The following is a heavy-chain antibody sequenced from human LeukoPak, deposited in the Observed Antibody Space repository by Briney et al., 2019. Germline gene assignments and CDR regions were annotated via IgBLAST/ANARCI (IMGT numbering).Heavy chain of an antibody. V-gene: IGHV1-18*01. CDR2: ISAYNGNT. CDR3: ARRYYYDSRSSSDAFDI. Sequence: GASVKDSCRASGYTFTSYGISWVRQAPGEGLEWMGWISAYNGNTNYAQKLQGRVTMTTDTSTSTAYMELRSLRSDDTAVYYCARRYYYDSRSSSDAFDIWGQGTMVTVSS. J-gene: IGHJ3*02. D-gene: IGHD3-22*01. CDR1: GYTFTSYG.